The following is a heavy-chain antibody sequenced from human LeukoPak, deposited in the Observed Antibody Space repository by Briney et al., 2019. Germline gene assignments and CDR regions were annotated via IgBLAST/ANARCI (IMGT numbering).Heavy chain of an antibody. CDR1: GFTFSSYA. Sequence: GRSLRLSCAASGFTFSSYAMHWVRQAPGKGLEWVAVISYDGSNKYYADSVKGRFTISRDNSKNTLYLQMNSLRAEDTAVYYCARRFSGSGSWGGIDYWGQGTLVTVSS. J-gene: IGHJ4*02. V-gene: IGHV3-30*04. CDR3: ARRFSGSGSWGGIDY. CDR2: ISYDGSNK. D-gene: IGHD3-10*01.